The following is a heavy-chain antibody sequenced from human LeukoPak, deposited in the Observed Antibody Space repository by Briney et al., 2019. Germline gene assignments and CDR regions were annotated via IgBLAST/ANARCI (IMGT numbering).Heavy chain of an antibody. V-gene: IGHV3-33*06. CDR3: AKDAQRGFDYSNSLDK. Sequence: GGSLRLSCATSGFTFSHYGMHWVPQAPGKGLEWVAVIWSDGTNTYYGDPVKGRFTISRDNFQRTVYLQMNSLRAEDTAVYYCAKDAQRGFDYSNSLDKWGQGTPVTVSS. D-gene: IGHD4-11*01. CDR1: GFTFSHYG. J-gene: IGHJ4*02. CDR2: IWSDGTNT.